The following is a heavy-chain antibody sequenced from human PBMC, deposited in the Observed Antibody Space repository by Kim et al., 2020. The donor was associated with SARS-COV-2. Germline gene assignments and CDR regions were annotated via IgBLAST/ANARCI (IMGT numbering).Heavy chain of an antibody. Sequence: GRFTISRDNAKNSLYLQMNSLRAEDTAVYYCARDFRVIVGATYYYYGMDVWGQGTTVTVSS. J-gene: IGHJ6*02. V-gene: IGHV3-11*06. CDR3: ARDFRVIVGATYYYYGMDV. D-gene: IGHD1-26*01.